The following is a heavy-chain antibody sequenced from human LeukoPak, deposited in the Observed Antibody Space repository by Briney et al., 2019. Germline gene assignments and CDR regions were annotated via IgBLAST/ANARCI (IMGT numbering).Heavy chain of an antibody. Sequence: SETLSLTCAVSGGSINSHYWGWIRQPPGKGLQWIRDIYYTGKINYNPSLKSRVTITLDTSKDHFSLNLTSLLAADTAIYYCVRRDAGWNWFDYWGQGILVTVSS. CDR1: GGSINSHY. V-gene: IGHV4-59*08. D-gene: IGHD1-7*01. CDR2: IYYTGKI. J-gene: IGHJ4*02. CDR3: VRRDAGWNWFDY.